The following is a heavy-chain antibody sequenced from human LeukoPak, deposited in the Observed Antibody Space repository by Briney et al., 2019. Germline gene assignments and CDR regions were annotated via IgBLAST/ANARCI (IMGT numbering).Heavy chain of an antibody. Sequence: PSETLSLTCTVSGGSISSNYWSWIRQPAGKGLEWIGRFYTSGTTVYNPSLKSRVTISVDKSTNQFSLNLTSVTAADTAIYYCAGDLAIDSGSSQYFDYWGQGTLVTVSS. CDR1: GGSISSNY. D-gene: IGHD1-26*01. CDR3: AGDLAIDSGSSQYFDY. CDR2: FYTSGTT. J-gene: IGHJ4*02. V-gene: IGHV4-4*07.